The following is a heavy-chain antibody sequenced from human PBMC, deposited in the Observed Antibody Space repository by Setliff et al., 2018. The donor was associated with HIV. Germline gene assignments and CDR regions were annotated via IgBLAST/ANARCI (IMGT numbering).Heavy chain of an antibody. Sequence: LSLTCTVSGGSISTYYWSWIRQAPGKGLEWVSYISSSGSTTYYADSVKGRFIISRDNAKNSLYLQMNSLRGEDTALYHCARRNGDYWYFDLWGRGTLVTVSS. CDR1: GGSISTYY. D-gene: IGHD1-1*01. CDR2: ISSSGSTT. J-gene: IGHJ2*01. CDR3: ARRNGDYWYFDL. V-gene: IGHV3-11*01.